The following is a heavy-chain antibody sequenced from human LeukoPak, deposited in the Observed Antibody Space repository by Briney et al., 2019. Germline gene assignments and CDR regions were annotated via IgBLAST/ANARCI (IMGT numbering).Heavy chain of an antibody. J-gene: IGHJ3*02. CDR3: VRDPPSTPLWFGENAFDI. Sequence: ASVKVSCKASGYTFTGYYMHWVRQAPGQGLEWMGWINPNSGGTNYAQKFQGRVTMTRDTSINTAYMELSRLRSDDTAVYYCVRDPPSTPLWFGENAFDIWGQGTMVTVSS. CDR2: INPNSGGT. V-gene: IGHV1-2*02. D-gene: IGHD3-10*01. CDR1: GYTFTGYY.